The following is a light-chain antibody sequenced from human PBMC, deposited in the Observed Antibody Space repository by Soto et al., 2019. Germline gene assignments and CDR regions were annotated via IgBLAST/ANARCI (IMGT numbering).Light chain of an antibody. Sequence: EIVMTQSPATLSVSPGERATLSCRASQSVSSNLAWYQQKPGQAPRLLIYGASTRATGVPARFSGSGSGTEFTLTISSLQSEDFAAYYCQQYNSWPTFGQGTKLAIK. CDR1: QSVSSN. CDR2: GAS. V-gene: IGKV3-15*01. J-gene: IGKJ2*01. CDR3: QQYNSWPT.